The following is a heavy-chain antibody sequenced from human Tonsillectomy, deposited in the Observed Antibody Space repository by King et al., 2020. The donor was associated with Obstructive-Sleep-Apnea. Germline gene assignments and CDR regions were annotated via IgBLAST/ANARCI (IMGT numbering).Heavy chain of an antibody. Sequence: PLQESGPGLVKPSQTLSLTCTVSGGSISSGYYFWPWIRQPPGKGLEWIGYINYTGSTYYNPSLTSRLTISVDTSKNRFSLNLISVTAADTAVYYCARRDHAFDYWGQGTLVTVSS. CDR2: INYTGST. V-gene: IGHV4-30-4*01. CDR3: ARRDHAFDY. J-gene: IGHJ4*02. CDR1: GGSISSGYYF.